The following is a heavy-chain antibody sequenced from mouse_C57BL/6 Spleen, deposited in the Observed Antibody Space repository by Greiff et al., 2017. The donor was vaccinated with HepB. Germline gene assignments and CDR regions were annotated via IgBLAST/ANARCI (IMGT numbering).Heavy chain of an antibody. V-gene: IGHV14-4*01. J-gene: IGHJ2*01. CDR2: IDPENGDT. CDR3: TTRDGQHL. D-gene: IGHD1-1*01. CDR1: GFNIKDDY. Sequence: VHVKQSGAELVRPGASVKLSCTASGFNIKDDYMHWVKQRPEQGLEWIGWIDPENGDTEYASKFQGKATITADTSSNTAYLQLSSLTAEDTAVYHSTTRDGQHLWGQGTTLTVSS.